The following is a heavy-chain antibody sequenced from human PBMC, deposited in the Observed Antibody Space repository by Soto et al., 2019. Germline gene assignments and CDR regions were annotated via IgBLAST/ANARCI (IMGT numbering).Heavy chain of an antibody. Sequence: PSETLSLTCTVSGGSISSGDYYWSWVRQPPGKGLDWIGYIYYSGSTYYNPSLKSRVTISVDTSKNQFSLKLSSLTAADTAVYYCAREWLLVLDYWGQGTLVTVSS. V-gene: IGHV4-30-4*01. CDR3: AREWLLVLDY. J-gene: IGHJ4*02. D-gene: IGHD3-22*01. CDR2: IYYSGST. CDR1: GGSISSGDYY.